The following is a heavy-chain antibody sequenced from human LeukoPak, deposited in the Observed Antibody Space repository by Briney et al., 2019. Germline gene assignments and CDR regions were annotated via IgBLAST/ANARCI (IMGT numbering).Heavy chain of an antibody. CDR1: GFTVTNDY. V-gene: IGHV4-31*02. CDR3: ARDTRIEWLRFLDY. Sequence: LRLSCAVSGFTVTNDYMNWIRQFPGKGLEWIGYIYHSGNTYYNPSLESRVTISVDTSENRFSLRLNSVTAADTAIYYCARDTRIEWLRFLDYWGQGTLVTVSS. D-gene: IGHD5-12*01. J-gene: IGHJ4*02. CDR2: IYHSGNT.